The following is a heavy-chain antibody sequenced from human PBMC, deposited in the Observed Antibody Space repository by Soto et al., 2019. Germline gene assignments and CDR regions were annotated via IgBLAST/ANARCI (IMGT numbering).Heavy chain of an antibody. CDR2: INPNSGGT. V-gene: IGHV1-2*04. CDR1: GYTFTGYY. Sequence: ASVKVSCKASGYTFTGYYMHWVRQAPGQGLEWMGWINPNSGGTNYAQKFQGWVTMTRDTSISTAYMELSRLRSDDTAVFFCAREGIFGVVIIGNDAFDIWGQGTMVTVPS. CDR3: AREGIFGVVIIGNDAFDI. J-gene: IGHJ3*02. D-gene: IGHD3-3*01.